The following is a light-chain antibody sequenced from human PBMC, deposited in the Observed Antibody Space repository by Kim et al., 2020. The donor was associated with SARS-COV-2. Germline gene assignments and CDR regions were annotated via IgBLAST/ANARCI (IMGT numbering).Light chain of an antibody. J-gene: IGKJ4*01. CDR3: QQMDRSPLT. Sequence: IQLTQSPSSLSASVGDRVTITCRASQDIGHYLAWYRQKPGKAPEVLIYRASTLQSGVPSRFSGSGSRTEFTLTISSLQAEDFTTYYCQQMDRSPLTFGGGTKVDIK. CDR2: RAS. V-gene: IGKV1-9*01. CDR1: QDIGHY.